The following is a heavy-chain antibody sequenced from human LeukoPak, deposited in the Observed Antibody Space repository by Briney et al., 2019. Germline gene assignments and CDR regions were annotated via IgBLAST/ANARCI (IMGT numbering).Heavy chain of an antibody. V-gene: IGHV3-21*01. CDR1: GFTFSSYS. Sequence: PGGSLRLSCAASGFTFSSYSMNWVRQAPGKGLEWVSSISSSSYIYYADSVKGRFTISRDNAKNSLYLQMNSLRAEDTAVYYCARGTVEMATISYWGQGTLVTVSS. J-gene: IGHJ4*02. CDR2: ISSSSYI. CDR3: ARGTVEMATISY. D-gene: IGHD5-24*01.